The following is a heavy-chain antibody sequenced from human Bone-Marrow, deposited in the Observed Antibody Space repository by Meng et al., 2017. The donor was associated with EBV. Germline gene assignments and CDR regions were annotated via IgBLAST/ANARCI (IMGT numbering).Heavy chain of an antibody. J-gene: IGHJ4*02. CDR2: VSTYNGNT. CDR1: GYIFNTYG. D-gene: IGHD3-10*01. CDR3: ASESGRGYTPDY. Sequence: QVHLVHSGAEVEKPGASVKVSCKTSGYIFNTYGVTWVLQAPGQGLEGMGWVSTYNGNTNYAQMFQGRVTMTTYTSTSTVYLELRSLRSDDTALYYSASESGRGYTPDYWGRGTLVTVSS. V-gene: IGHV1-18*01.